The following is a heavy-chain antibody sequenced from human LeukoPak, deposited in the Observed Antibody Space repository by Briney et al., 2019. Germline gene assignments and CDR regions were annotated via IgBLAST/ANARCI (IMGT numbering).Heavy chain of an antibody. CDR3: ANSSGYYSPFDY. D-gene: IGHD3-22*01. Sequence: SETLSLTCTVSGGSISSSSYYWGWIRQPPGKGLEWIGSIYYSGSTYYNPSLKSRVTISVDTSKNQFSLKLSSVTAADTAVYYCANSSGYYSPFDYWGQGTLVTVSS. CDR2: IYYSGST. CDR1: GGSISSSSYY. J-gene: IGHJ4*02. V-gene: IGHV4-39*01.